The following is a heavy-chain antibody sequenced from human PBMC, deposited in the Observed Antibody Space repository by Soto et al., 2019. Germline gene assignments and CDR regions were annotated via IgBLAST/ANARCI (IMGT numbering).Heavy chain of an antibody. CDR2: ITKTGDT. CDR3: AKGLLNGRWYAAD. D-gene: IGHD6-13*01. Sequence: EVHLLESGGVLVQPGESLRLSCETSGFTFSNCVMTWVRQAPGKGLEWVSVITKTGDTDYADSVKGRSTISRDNSKNTVYLQMNSLRAEDTAVYYCAKGLLNGRWYAADWGQGTLVTVSS. J-gene: IGHJ4*02. V-gene: IGHV3-23*01. CDR1: GFTFSNCV.